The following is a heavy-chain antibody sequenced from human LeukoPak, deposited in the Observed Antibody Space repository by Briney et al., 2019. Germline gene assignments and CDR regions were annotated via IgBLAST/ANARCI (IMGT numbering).Heavy chain of an antibody. CDR2: IIPIFGTA. Sequence: GSSVKVSCKASGGTFSSYAISWVRQAPGQGLEWMGGIIPIFGTANYAQKFQGRVTITADESTSTAYMELSSLRSEDTAVYYCARSRQYGTGAFDIWGQGTMVTVSS. D-gene: IGHD2-2*01. J-gene: IGHJ3*02. CDR3: ARSRQYGTGAFDI. V-gene: IGHV1-69*01. CDR1: GGTFSSYA.